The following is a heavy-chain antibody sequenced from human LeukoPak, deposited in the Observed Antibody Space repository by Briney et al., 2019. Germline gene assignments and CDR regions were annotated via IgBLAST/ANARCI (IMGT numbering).Heavy chain of an antibody. Sequence: SETLSLTCTVSGGSISSYYWSWIRQPPGKGLEWIGYIYYSGSTSYNPSLKSRVTISVDTSNNQFSLKLSSVTAADTAVYYCARDTSGYRRGYFVYWGEGTLVTVSS. D-gene: IGHD3-22*01. CDR2: IYYSGST. J-gene: IGHJ4*02. CDR3: ARDTSGYRRGYFVY. V-gene: IGHV4-59*01. CDR1: GGSISSYY.